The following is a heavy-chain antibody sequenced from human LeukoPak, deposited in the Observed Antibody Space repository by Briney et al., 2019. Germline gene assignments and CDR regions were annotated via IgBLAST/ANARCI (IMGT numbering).Heavy chain of an antibody. CDR1: GFTFSNSD. D-gene: IGHD6-19*01. V-gene: IGHV3-21*01. Sequence: GGSLRLSCAASGFTFSNSDTEWVRQAPGKGLEWVSSITPSSTYIYYAESMRGRFTVSRDNAKNSLYLQMNSLTAEDTAVYYCARNLNSPIAVAGSDYWGQGTLVTVSS. CDR2: ITPSSTYI. CDR3: ARNLNSPIAVAGSDY. J-gene: IGHJ4*02.